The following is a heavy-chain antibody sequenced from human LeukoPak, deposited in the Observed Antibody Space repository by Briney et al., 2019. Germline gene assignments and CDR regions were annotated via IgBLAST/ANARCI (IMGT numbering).Heavy chain of an antibody. CDR3: AKSHSYYYDSRLAFDI. J-gene: IGHJ3*02. CDR2: IIPIFGTA. Sequence: SVKVSCKASGGTFSSYAISWVRQAPGQGLEWMGGIIPIFGTANYAQKFQGRVTITADESTSTAYMELSSLRSEDTAVYYCAKSHSYYYDSRLAFDIWGQGTMVTVSS. V-gene: IGHV1-69*13. D-gene: IGHD3-22*01. CDR1: GGTFSSYA.